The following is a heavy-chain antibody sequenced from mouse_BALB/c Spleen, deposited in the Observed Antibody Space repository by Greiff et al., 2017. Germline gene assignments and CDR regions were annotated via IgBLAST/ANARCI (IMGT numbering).Heavy chain of an antibody. D-gene: IGHD1-1*01. CDR3: ARGYYYGSSRVYFDY. CDR1: GFSLTGYG. V-gene: IGHV2-6-7*01. J-gene: IGHJ2*01. CDR2: IWGDGST. Sequence: QVHVKQSGPGLVAPSQSLSITCTVSGFSLTGYGVNWVRQPPGKGLEWLGMIWGDGSTDYNSALKSRLSISKDNSKSQVFLKMNSLQTDDTARYYCARGYYYGSSRVYFDYWGQGTTLTVSS.